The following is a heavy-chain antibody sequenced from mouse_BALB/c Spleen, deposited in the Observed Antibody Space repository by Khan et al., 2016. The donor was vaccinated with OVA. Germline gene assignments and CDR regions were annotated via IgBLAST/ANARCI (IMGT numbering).Heavy chain of an antibody. CDR2: ISTYSGNT. CDR1: GYTFTDYA. D-gene: IGHD2-3*01. J-gene: IGHJ2*01. V-gene: IGHV1S137*01. Sequence: QVQLQQPGPELVRPGVSVKFSCKGSGYTFTDYAMHWVKQSHAKSLEWIGLISTYSGNTNYKQKFKGKATMTVDKSSSTAYMELARLASEDSAIXCCTRPAYDGYYDYWGQGTTLTVSS. CDR3: TRPAYDGYYDY.